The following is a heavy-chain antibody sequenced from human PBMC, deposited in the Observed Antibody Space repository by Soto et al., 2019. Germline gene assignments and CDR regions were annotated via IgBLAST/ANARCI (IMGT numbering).Heavy chain of an antibody. CDR3: ARAPIEPSRER. D-gene: IGHD1-1*01. Sequence: PSGSLRLSCAASGFTFRNYWINWVRLAPGKGLEWVANINEDGSARHYVDSVEGRFTVSRHNPKNSLYLQMGSLRAEDTAVYYWARAPIEPSRERWAQGHKGKVSS. J-gene: IGHJ6*02. CDR2: INEDGSAR. CDR1: GFTFRNYW. V-gene: IGHV3-7*01.